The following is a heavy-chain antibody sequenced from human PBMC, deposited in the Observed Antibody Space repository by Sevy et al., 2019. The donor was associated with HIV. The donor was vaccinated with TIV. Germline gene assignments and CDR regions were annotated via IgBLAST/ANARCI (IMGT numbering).Heavy chain of an antibody. J-gene: IGHJ2*01. V-gene: IGHV4-59*01. D-gene: IGHD4-4*01. CDR2: VHYTGSS. CDR1: GVSMTTYY. CDR3: AKDWGTATTHCWFFDL. Sequence: SETLSLTCSVSGVSMTTYYWSWIRQTPGKGLEWIANVHYTGSSNYNPSLQSRVTISVDTSKRQFSLKLNSVTAADTAGYYCAKDWGTATTHCWFFDLWGRGTLVTVSS.